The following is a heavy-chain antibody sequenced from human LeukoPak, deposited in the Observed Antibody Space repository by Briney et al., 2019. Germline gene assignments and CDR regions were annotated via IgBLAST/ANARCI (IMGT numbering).Heavy chain of an antibody. CDR1: GYTFTGYY. D-gene: IGHD1-26*01. V-gene: IGHV1-2*02. J-gene: IGHJ4*02. CDR3: ARDQGGSYYVPPLDY. Sequence: ASVKVSCKASGYTFTGYYMHWVRQAPGQVLEWMGWINSNSGGTNYAQKFQGRVTMTRDTSISTAYMELSRLRSDDTAVYYCARDQGGSYYVPPLDYWGQGTLVTVSS. CDR2: INSNSGGT.